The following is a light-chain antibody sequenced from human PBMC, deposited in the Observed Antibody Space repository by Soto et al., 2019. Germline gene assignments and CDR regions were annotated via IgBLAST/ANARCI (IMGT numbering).Light chain of an antibody. CDR3: QQYGSSPET. CDR1: QSVSSSY. J-gene: IGKJ1*01. CDR2: GAS. V-gene: IGKV3-20*01. Sequence: EIVLTQSPGTLSLSPGERVTLSCRASQSVSSSYLAWYQQKPGQAPRLLIYGASSRATGIPDRFSGSGSGTDFTLTISRLEPGDFAVYYCQQYGSSPETFGQGTKVDIK.